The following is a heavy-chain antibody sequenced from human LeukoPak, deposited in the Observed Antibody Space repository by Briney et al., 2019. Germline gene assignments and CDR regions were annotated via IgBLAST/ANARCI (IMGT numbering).Heavy chain of an antibody. D-gene: IGHD2-15*01. Sequence: ASVKVSCKASGYTFTGYYMHWVRQAPGQGLEWMGWINPDSGGTNYAQKFQGRVTMTRDTSISTAYMELSRLRSDDTAVYYCARDGRGGSSMFDPWGQGTLVTVSS. CDR2: INPDSGGT. CDR1: GYTFTGYY. J-gene: IGHJ5*02. V-gene: IGHV1-2*02. CDR3: ARDGRGGSSMFDP.